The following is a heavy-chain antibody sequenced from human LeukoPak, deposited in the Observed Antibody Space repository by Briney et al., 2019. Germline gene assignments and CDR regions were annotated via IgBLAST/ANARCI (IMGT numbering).Heavy chain of an antibody. CDR3: AQDLGQFRCFDY. CDR2: IRYDGDNK. V-gene: IGHV3-30*02. Sequence: GGSLRLSCAVSGFTFSSYGMHWVRQAPGKGLEWVAFIRYDGDNKYYADSVKGRFTISRDNSKNTLYLQMNSLRAEDTAVYYCAQDLGQFRCFDYWGQGTLVTVSS. J-gene: IGHJ4*02. CDR1: GFTFSSYG. D-gene: IGHD3-10*01.